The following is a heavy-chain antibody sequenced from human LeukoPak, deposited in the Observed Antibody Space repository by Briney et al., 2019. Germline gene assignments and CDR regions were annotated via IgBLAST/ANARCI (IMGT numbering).Heavy chain of an antibody. J-gene: IGHJ4*02. Sequence: GGSLRLSCAASGFIFSSYGMHWVRQAPGKGLEWVAFIRYDGSNKYYADSVKGRFTISRDNSKNTLYLQMNSLRAEDTAVYYCAKLYGSGDSHGASLDYWGQGTLVTVSS. CDR3: AKLYGSGDSHGASLDY. CDR1: GFIFSSYG. D-gene: IGHD3-10*01. V-gene: IGHV3-30*02. CDR2: IRYDGSNK.